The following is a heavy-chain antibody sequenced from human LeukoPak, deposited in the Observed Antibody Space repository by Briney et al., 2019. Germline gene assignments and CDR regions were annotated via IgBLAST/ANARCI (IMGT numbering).Heavy chain of an antibody. CDR2: ISSNGGRT. CDR1: GFTFSSDA. J-gene: IGHJ4*02. Sequence: GGSLRLSCAVSGFTFSSDAMSWVRQAPGKGLEWVSAISSNGGRTFYLDSVRGRFTISRDNSKNTLYLQMNSLRAEDTAVYSCAKGNRNGAFDSWGQGTLVTVSS. D-gene: IGHD1-1*01. CDR3: AKGNRNGAFDS. V-gene: IGHV3-23*01.